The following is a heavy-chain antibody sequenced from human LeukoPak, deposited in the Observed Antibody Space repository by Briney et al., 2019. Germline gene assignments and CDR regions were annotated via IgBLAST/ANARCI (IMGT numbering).Heavy chain of an antibody. CDR3: ARGYYYDSSSTYNWFDP. V-gene: IGHV3-9*03. Sequence: GRSLRLSCAASGFTFDYYAMHWVRQAPGKGLEWVSGISWNSGSIGYADSVKGRFTISRDNAKNSLYLQMNSLRAEDMALYYCARGYYYDSSSTYNWFDPWSQGTLVTVSS. D-gene: IGHD3-22*01. J-gene: IGHJ5*02. CDR1: GFTFDYYA. CDR2: ISWNSGSI.